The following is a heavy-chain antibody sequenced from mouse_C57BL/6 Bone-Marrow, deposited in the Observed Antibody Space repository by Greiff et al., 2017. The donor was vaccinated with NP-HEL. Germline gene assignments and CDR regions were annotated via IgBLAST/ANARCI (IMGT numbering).Heavy chain of an antibody. CDR1: GFSFNTYA. CDR3: VRLGDYDSRDY. J-gene: IGHJ4*01. V-gene: IGHV10-1*01. D-gene: IGHD2-4*01. CDR2: IRSKSNNYAT. Sequence: EVQGVESGGGLVQPKGSLKLSCAASGFSFNTYAMNWVRQAPGKGLEWVARIRSKSNNYATYYADSVKDRFTISRDDSESMLYLQMNNLKTEDTAMYYCVRLGDYDSRDYWGQGTSVTVSS.